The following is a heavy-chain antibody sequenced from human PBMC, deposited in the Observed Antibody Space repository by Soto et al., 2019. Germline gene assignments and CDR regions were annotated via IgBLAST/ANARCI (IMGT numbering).Heavy chain of an antibody. CDR1: GFTFSSYG. CDR3: ARGYDFWSGLIDY. D-gene: IGHD3-3*01. J-gene: IGHJ4*02. Sequence: GESLKISCAASGFTFSSYGMHWVRQAPGKGLEWVAVIWYDGSNKYYADSVKGRFTISRDNSKNTLYLQMNSLRAEDTAVYYCARGYDFWSGLIDYWGQGTLVTVSS. CDR2: IWYDGSNK. V-gene: IGHV3-33*01.